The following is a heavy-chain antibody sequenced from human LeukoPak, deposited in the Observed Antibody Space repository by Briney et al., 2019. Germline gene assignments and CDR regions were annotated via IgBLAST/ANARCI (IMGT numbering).Heavy chain of an antibody. CDR1: GFTFSSYW. CDR3: TRRTSVVPFDY. Sequence: GGSLRLSCAVSGFTFSSYWMSWVRQAPGKGLVWVSRINSDGSSTSYADSVKGRFTISRDNAKNTLYLQMNSLRAEDTAVYYCTRRTSVVPFDYWGQGTLVTVSS. V-gene: IGHV3-74*01. D-gene: IGHD2-2*01. J-gene: IGHJ4*02. CDR2: INSDGSST.